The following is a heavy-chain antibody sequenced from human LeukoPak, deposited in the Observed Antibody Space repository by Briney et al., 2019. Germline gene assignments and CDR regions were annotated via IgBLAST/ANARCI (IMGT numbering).Heavy chain of an antibody. D-gene: IGHD3-22*01. V-gene: IGHV3-23*01. J-gene: IGHJ4*02. CDR1: GFTFSIYA. CDR2: ITSSGDGT. CDR3: AKDRPNYYGSNGHYYRRDGDY. Sequence: GGSLRLSCAASGFTFSIYAMSWVRQAPGKGLQWVSSITSSGDGTYYADSEKGRFTISRDNSENMLYLQMNSLRVEDTAVYFCAKDRPNYYGSNGHYYRRDGDYWGQGTLVTVSS.